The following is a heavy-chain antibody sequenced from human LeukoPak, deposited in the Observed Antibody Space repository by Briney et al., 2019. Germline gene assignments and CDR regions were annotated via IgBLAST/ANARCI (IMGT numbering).Heavy chain of an antibody. CDR2: IHDSGNT. V-gene: IGHV4-59*08. CDR1: GGYISSYF. D-gene: IGHD3-22*01. J-gene: IGHJ2*01. CDR3: ARHVGHYDGSGYYYDWYFDL. Sequence: SETLSLTCIDSGGYISSYFWSWIRQPPGKGLEWIGNIHDSGNTNFNPSLKSRVTISVDTSKNQFSLKLSSVTAADTAVYYCARHVGHYDGSGYYYDWYFDLWGRGTQATVSS.